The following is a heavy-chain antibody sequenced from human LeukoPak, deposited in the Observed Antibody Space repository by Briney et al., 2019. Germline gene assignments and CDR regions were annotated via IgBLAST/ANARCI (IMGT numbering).Heavy chain of an antibody. CDR1: GFTLRSTA. CDR2: ISSDGTNK. CDR3: GTALTALQQLGYDYGIEV. D-gene: IGHD2-15*01. Sequence: PGGSLRLSCVASGFTLRSTAMHRGPQAPGKGLEWVIVISSDGTNKYYADSVKGRFTVSRDDSKKTMYVQMNSVRDQDTAVYYCGTALTALQQLGYDYGIEVWGQGTTVTVSS. V-gene: IGHV3-30-3*01. J-gene: IGHJ6*01.